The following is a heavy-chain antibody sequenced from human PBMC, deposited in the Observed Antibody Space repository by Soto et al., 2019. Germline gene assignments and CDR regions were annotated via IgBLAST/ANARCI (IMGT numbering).Heavy chain of an antibody. D-gene: IGHD2-2*01. CDR2: IKQDGTEK. CDR3: ARFATSPFDYWYFDL. CDR1: GFTFGSYW. Sequence: LRLSCAASGFTFGSYWMSWVRQAPGKGLEWVANIKQDGTEKYYVDSVKGRFTISGDNAKNSLYLQMNSLRAEDTAVYYCARFATSPFDYWYFDLWGRGALVTVSS. V-gene: IGHV3-7*03. J-gene: IGHJ2*01.